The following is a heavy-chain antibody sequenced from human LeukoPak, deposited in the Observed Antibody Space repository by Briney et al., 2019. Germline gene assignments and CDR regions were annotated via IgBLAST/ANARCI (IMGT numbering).Heavy chain of an antibody. V-gene: IGHV3-33*01. D-gene: IGHD4-17*01. CDR2: IWYDGSNK. Sequence: GGSLRLSCAASGFTFSSYGMHWVRQAPGKGLEWAAIIWYDGSNKCYADSVKGRFTISRDNSKNTLYLQMNSLRAEDTAVYYCARLYGTYPGWFDPWGQGTLVTVSS. CDR1: GFTFSSYG. CDR3: ARLYGTYPGWFDP. J-gene: IGHJ5*02.